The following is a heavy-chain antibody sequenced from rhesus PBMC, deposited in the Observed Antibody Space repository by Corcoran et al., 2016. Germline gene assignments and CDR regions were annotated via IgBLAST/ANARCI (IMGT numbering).Heavy chain of an antibody. CDR2: IYRSSDST. V-gene: IGHV4S12*01. J-gene: IGHJ4*01. CDR3: ARNLGY. Sequence: QVQLQESGPGRVKPSETLSLTCAGSGGSISSGYYYWTWLRLSPGQGLEWIGGIYRSSDSTTYTPSRKSRVIISKVASENQFSLRLNSVTAADTAVYFCARNLGYWGQGVLVTVSS. CDR1: GGSISSGYYY.